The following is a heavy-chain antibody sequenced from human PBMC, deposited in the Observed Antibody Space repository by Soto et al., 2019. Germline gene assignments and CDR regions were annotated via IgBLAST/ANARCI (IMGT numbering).Heavy chain of an antibody. CDR2: IYYSGST. V-gene: IGHV4-59*01. J-gene: IGHJ4*01. CDR3: ASSPIGGDAEYFDY. CDR1: GGTISSNY. D-gene: IGHD2-21*02. Sequence: SETLSLTCTVSGGTISSNYWSWIRQPPGKGLEWIGYIYYSGSTNYNPSLKSRVTISVDTSKNQFSLKLSSVTAADTAVYYCASSPIGGDAEYFDYWGQGTLVTVFS.